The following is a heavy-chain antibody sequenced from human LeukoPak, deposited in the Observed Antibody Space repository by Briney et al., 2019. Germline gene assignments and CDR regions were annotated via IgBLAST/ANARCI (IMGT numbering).Heavy chain of an antibody. J-gene: IGHJ4*02. CDR3: ARDGGHSTDLDY. D-gene: IGHD2/OR15-2a*01. V-gene: IGHV3-7*01. Sequence: GGSLRLSCAPSGFTFSRHWMGWVRQAPGKGPEWVANIKQDGSERYYVESVKGRFTISRDNAKNSLYLQMNSLRAEDTAVYYCARDGGHSTDLDYWGQGTLVTVSS. CDR1: GFTFSRHW. CDR2: IKQDGSER.